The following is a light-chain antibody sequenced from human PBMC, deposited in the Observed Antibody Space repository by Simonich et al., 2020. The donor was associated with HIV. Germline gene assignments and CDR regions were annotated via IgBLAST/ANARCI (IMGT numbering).Light chain of an antibody. CDR1: QGISNS. Sequence: DIQMTQSPSSLSASVGDRVTVTCRASQGISNSLAWYQQQPGKAPKLLLYAASRLESGVPSRFSGSGSGTDYTLTISSLQPEDFATYYCQQFYSTPQTFGQGTKVEIK. CDR2: AAS. V-gene: IGKV1-NL1*01. J-gene: IGKJ1*01. CDR3: QQFYSTPQT.